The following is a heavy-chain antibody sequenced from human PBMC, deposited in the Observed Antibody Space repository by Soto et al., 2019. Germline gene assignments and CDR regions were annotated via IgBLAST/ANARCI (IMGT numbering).Heavy chain of an antibody. J-gene: IGHJ6*02. Sequence: QVQLVQSGAEVKKPGSSVTVSCTASGGTFSSYAISWVRQAPGQGLEWMGGIIPIFGTANYAQKFQGRVTITADKSTSTAYMELSSLRSEDTAVYYCARDQSRNPGGYYGMDVWGQGTTVTVSS. V-gene: IGHV1-69*06. CDR3: ARDQSRNPGGYYGMDV. D-gene: IGHD2-15*01. CDR2: IIPIFGTA. CDR1: GGTFSSYA.